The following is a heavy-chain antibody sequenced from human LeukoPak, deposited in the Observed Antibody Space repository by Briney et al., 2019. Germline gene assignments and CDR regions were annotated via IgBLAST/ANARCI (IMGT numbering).Heavy chain of an antibody. CDR1: GFTVSSNY. D-gene: IGHD3-10*01. V-gene: IGHV3-66*01. J-gene: IGHJ6*03. CDR2: IYSGGST. Sequence: GGSLRLSCAASGFTVSSNYMSWVRQAPGKGLEWVSVIYSGGSTYYADSVKGRFTISRDNSKNTLCLQMNSLRAEDTAVYYCARDRAFTIVRGVIINDYYYMDVWGKGTTVTISS. CDR3: ARDRAFTIVRGVIINDYYYMDV.